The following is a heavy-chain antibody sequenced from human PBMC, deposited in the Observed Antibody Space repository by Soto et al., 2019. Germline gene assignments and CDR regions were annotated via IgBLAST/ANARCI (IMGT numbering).Heavy chain of an antibody. CDR1: GYTFSSYV. V-gene: IGHV1-3*01. CDR3: ARLGTLAAFDI. CDR2: INVGNGNT. D-gene: IGHD1-1*01. J-gene: IGHJ3*02. Sequence: GPSVKVSCKASGYTFSSYVMHWVRQAPGQRLEWKGWINVGNGNTKYSQKFQGRVTITRDTSASTVYMELSSLRSEDTAVYYCARLGTLAAFDIWGQGTMVTVS.